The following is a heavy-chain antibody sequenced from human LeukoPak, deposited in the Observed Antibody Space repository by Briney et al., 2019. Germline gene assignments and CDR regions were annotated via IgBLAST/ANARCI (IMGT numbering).Heavy chain of an antibody. J-gene: IGHJ4*02. D-gene: IGHD3-3*01. CDR2: IYSGGST. CDR1: GFTVSSNY. Sequence: GGSLRLSCAASGFTVSSNYMSWVRQAPGKGLEWVSVIYSGGSTYYADSVKGRFTISRDNSKNTLYLQMNSLRAEDTAVYYCARDQRYYDFWSGYPDYWGQGTLVTVSS. CDR3: ARDQRYYDFWSGYPDY. V-gene: IGHV3-53*05.